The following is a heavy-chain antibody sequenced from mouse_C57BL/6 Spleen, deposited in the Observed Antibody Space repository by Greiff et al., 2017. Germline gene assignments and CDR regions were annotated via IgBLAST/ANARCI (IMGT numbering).Heavy chain of an antibody. J-gene: IGHJ1*03. CDR1: GYTFTDYY. D-gene: IGHD2-1*01. Sequence: LQESGPELVKPGASVKISCKASGYTFTDYYINWVKQRTGQGIEWIGWIYPGSGNTKYNEKIKGKAKLTVDTASSTAYMQLSSLTSVDSAFYFCARDGNWYVDVWGTGTTVTVSS. CDR3: ARDGNWYVDV. V-gene: IGHV1-84*01. CDR2: IYPGSGNT.